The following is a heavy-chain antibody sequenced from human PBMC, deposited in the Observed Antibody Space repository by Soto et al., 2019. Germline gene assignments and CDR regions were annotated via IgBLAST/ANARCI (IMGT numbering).Heavy chain of an antibody. CDR1: GYTFTSYY. J-gene: IGHJ4*02. Sequence: GASVKVSCKASGYTFTSYYMHWVRQAPGQGLEWMGIINPSGGSTSYAQKFQGRVTMTRDTSTSTVYMELSSLRSEDTAVYYCARGGDTIAVAGYLLGTAFDYWGQGTLVTVSS. V-gene: IGHV1-46*01. CDR3: ARGGDTIAVAGYLLGTAFDY. CDR2: INPSGGST. D-gene: IGHD6-19*01.